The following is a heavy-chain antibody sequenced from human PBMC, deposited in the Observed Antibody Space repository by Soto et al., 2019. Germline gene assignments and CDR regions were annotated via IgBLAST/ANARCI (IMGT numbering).Heavy chain of an antibody. Sequence: GGSLRLSCAASGFTFSSYAMSWVRQAPGKGLEWVSAISGSGGSTYYADSVKGRFTISRDNSKNTLYLQMNSRRAEDTAVYYCANTRHPTYYYDSSGYRLGEYYFDYWGQGTLVTVSS. CDR2: ISGSGGST. V-gene: IGHV3-23*01. CDR3: ANTRHPTYYYDSSGYRLGEYYFDY. D-gene: IGHD3-22*01. J-gene: IGHJ4*02. CDR1: GFTFSSYA.